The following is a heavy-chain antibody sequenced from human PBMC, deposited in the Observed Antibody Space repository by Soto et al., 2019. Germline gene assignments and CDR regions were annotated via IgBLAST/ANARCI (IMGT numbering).Heavy chain of an antibody. D-gene: IGHD4-17*01. CDR1: GFTFSSYS. CDR2: ISSSSSYI. V-gene: IGHV3-21*01. CDR3: ARERGDYRGNLFDY. J-gene: IGHJ4*02. Sequence: EVQLVESGGGLVKPGGSLRLSCAASGFTFSSYSMNWVRQAPGKGLEWVSSISSSSSYIYYADSVKGRFTISRDNAKNSLYLQKISLRAEDTAVYYCARERGDYRGNLFDYWGQGTLVTVSS.